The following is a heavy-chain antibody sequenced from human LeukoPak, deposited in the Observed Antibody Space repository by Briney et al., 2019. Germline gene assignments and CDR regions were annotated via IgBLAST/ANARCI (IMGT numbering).Heavy chain of an antibody. Sequence: GGSLRLSCAASGFTFSSYWMSWGRQAPGTGLEWVAVISYDGSRADYTVSVNGRFTISRDNSKNTLYLQMNSLRTEDTAVYYCATAPLYSSSWYFRGYFDDWGQGTLVTVSS. J-gene: IGHJ4*02. CDR3: ATAPLYSSSWYFRGYFDD. CDR2: ISYDGSRA. CDR1: GFTFSSYW. V-gene: IGHV3-30*03. D-gene: IGHD6-13*01.